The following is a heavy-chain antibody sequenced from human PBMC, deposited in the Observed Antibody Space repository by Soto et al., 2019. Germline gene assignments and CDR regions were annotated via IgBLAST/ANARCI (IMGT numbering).Heavy chain of an antibody. J-gene: IGHJ6*02. CDR2: ISSSSYTI. CDR3: ARVGQDYYYGMDV. V-gene: IGHV3-11*01. Sequence: PGGSLRLSCAASGFTFSDYYMSWIRQAPGKGLEWVSYISSSSYTIEYADSVKGRFTISRDNAKNSLFLQMNSLRAEDRAVYYCARVGQDYYYGMDVWGQGTTVTV. CDR1: GFTFSDYY.